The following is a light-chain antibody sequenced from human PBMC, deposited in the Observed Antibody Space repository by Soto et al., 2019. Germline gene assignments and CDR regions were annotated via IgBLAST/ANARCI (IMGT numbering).Light chain of an antibody. V-gene: IGKV3-20*01. Sequence: ENVLTQSPGTLSLSPGERATLSCRASQSISSSYLAWYQQKPGQTPRLLIYHASNRATGIPDRFSGSGSGTDFTLNISRLEPEDFAVYYCQQYGDSLLTFGGGTKVEIK. CDR2: HAS. CDR1: QSISSSY. CDR3: QQYGDSLLT. J-gene: IGKJ4*01.